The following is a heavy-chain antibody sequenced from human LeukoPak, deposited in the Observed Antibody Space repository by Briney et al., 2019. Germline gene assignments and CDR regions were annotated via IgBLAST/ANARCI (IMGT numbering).Heavy chain of an antibody. CDR1: GFTFSSYE. D-gene: IGHD6-13*01. CDR2: ISSSGSTI. V-gene: IGHV3-48*03. CDR3: AKRFLRGSSFVGAPDY. Sequence: GGSLRLSCAASGFTFSSYEMNWVRQAPGKGLEWVSYISSSGSTIYYADSVKGRFTISRDNAKNSLYLQMNSLRAEDTAVYYCAKRFLRGSSFVGAPDYWGQGTLVTVSS. J-gene: IGHJ4*02.